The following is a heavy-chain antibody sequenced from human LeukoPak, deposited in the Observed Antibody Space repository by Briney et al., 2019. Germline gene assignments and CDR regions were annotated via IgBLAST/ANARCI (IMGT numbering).Heavy chain of an antibody. V-gene: IGHV4-4*02. Sequence: SETLSLTCTVSGGPISRSNWWSWVRQPPGKGLEWIGEIHDTGSTNYNPPLKSRVTMSLDKSKNQFSLNLNSVTAADTAVYYCASGDGSYAAYYFDYWGQGTLVTVSS. J-gene: IGHJ4*02. CDR2: IHDTGST. D-gene: IGHD3-10*01. CDR1: GGPISRSNW. CDR3: ASGDGSYAAYYFDY.